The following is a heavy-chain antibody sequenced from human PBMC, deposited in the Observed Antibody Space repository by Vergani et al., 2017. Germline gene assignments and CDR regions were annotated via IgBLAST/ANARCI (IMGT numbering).Heavy chain of an antibody. V-gene: IGHV3-21*01. J-gene: IGHJ4*02. CDR3: ASGYGSGSYYN. CDR2: ISSSSSYI. Sequence: EVQLLESGGGLVQPGGSLRLSCAASGFTFSSYAMSWVRQAPGKGLEWVSSISSSSSYIYYADSVKGRFTISRDNAKNSLYLQMNSLRAEDTAVYYCASGYGSGSYYNWGQGTLVTVSS. D-gene: IGHD3-10*01. CDR1: GFTFSSYA.